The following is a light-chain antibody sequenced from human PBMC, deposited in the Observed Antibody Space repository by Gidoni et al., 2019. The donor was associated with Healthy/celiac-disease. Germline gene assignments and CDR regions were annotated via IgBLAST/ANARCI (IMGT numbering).Light chain of an antibody. Sequence: DLQLPQSPSSVSASVGDRVTITCRASQGISSWLALYQQKPGKAPKLLIYAASSLQSGVPSRFSGSGSGTDFTLTISSLQPEDFATYYCQQANSFPLTFGPGTKVDIK. J-gene: IGKJ3*01. CDR2: AAS. V-gene: IGKV1-12*01. CDR1: QGISSW. CDR3: QQANSFPLT.